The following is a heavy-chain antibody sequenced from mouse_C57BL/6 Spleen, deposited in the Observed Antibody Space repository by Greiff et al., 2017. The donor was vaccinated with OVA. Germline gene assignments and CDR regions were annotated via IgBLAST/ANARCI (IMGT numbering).Heavy chain of an antibody. Sequence: QVQLQQPGAELVRPGSSVKLSCKASGYTFTSYWMHWVKQRPIQGLEWIGNIDPSDSETHYNQKFKDKATLTVDKSSSTAYMQLSSLTSEDSAVYYCARRGDGYYYAMDDWGQGTSVTVSS. CDR1: GYTFTSYW. CDR2: IDPSDSET. J-gene: IGHJ4*01. CDR3: ARRGDGYYYAMDD. D-gene: IGHD2-3*01. V-gene: IGHV1-52*01.